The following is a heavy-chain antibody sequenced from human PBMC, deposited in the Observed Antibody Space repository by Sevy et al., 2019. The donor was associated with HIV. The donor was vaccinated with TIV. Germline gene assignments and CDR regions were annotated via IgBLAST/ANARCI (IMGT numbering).Heavy chain of an antibody. D-gene: IGHD6-13*01. CDR1: GFTFSSYS. CDR2: ISSSSSYI. J-gene: IGHJ6*02. CDR3: ARDQSAAGPFYGADYYGMDV. V-gene: IGHV3-21*01. Sequence: GGSLRLSCAASGFTFSSYSMNWVRQAPGKGLEWVSSISSSSSYIYYADSVKGRFTISRDNAKNSLYLQMNSLRAEDTGVYYCARDQSAAGPFYGADYYGMDVWGQGTTVTVSS.